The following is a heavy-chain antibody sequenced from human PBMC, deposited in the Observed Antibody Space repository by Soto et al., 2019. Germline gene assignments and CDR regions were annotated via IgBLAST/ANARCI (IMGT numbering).Heavy chain of an antibody. CDR2: IFYSGST. V-gene: IGHV4-39*01. CDR3: ARQPTTGDTDLWFDP. CDR1: GGSISTSRSY. Sequence: SETLSLTCSVSGGSISTSRSYWAWIRQPPGKGLEWLANIFYSGSTFYNPSLVSRVSVSVDTSKNEFSLKLRSVTAADTAVYYCARQPTTGDTDLWFDPWGQGTLVTVSS. J-gene: IGHJ5*02. D-gene: IGHD2-21*01.